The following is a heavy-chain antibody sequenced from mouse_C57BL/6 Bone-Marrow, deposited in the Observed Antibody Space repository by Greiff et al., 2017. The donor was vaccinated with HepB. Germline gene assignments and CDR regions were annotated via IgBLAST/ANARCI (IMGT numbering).Heavy chain of an antibody. Sequence: EVMLVESGGGLVQPGGSLKLSCAASGFTFSDYYMYWVRQTPEKRLEWVAYISNGGGSTYYPDTVKGRFTISRDNAKNTLYLQMSRLKSEDTAMYYCATGLTMDYWGQGTSVTVSS. CDR1: GFTFSDYY. D-gene: IGHD2-4*01. J-gene: IGHJ4*01. CDR2: ISNGGGST. CDR3: ATGLTMDY. V-gene: IGHV5-12*01.